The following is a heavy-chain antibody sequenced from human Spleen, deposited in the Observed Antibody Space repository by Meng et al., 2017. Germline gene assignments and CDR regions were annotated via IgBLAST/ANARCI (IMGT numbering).Heavy chain of an antibody. CDR1: GGTFSSYA. D-gene: IGHD3-10*01. Sequence: SVKVSCKASGGTFSSYAISWVRQAPGQGLEWMGGIIPIFGTANYAQKFQGRVTITADESTSTAYMELSSLRSEDTAVYYCARVWFGESRAAFYGMDVWGQGTTVTVS. J-gene: IGHJ6*02. CDR2: IIPIFGTA. CDR3: ARVWFGESRAAFYGMDV. V-gene: IGHV1-69*13.